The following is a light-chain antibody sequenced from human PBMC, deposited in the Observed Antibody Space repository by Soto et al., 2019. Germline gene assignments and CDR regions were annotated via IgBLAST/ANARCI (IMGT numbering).Light chain of an antibody. J-gene: IGKJ5*01. CDR1: QSVSTN. Sequence: EIVLTQSPATPPVSPRPRATRSCRASQSVSTNIAWYQQKPGQAPRLLIYGASTRATGIPARFSGSGSGTEFTLTISSLQSEDFATYYCQQYYSYQITFGQGTRLEIK. V-gene: IGKV3-15*01. CDR2: GAS. CDR3: QQYYSYQIT.